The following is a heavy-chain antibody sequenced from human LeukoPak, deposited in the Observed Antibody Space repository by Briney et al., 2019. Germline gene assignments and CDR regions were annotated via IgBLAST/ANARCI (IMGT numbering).Heavy chain of an antibody. J-gene: IGHJ4*02. V-gene: IGHV3-7*01. CDR2: IKDDGSQK. Sequence: PGGSLRLSCEASRFTFDNYWMSWVRQAPGKGLEWVANIKDDGSQKNYIDSVKGRFTISRDNAKASLFLQMNSLISEDTAVYYCARRNVGTGWSFHSWGQGTPVTVSS. CDR3: ARRNVGTGWSFHS. CDR1: RFTFDNYW. D-gene: IGHD2-15*01.